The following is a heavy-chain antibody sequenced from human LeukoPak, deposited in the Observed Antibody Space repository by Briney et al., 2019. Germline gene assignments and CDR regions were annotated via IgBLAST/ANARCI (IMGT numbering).Heavy chain of an antibody. Sequence: RSSQTLSLTCTVSNDSITSGAYYWSWIRQPPGKGLEWIGYIYHSGSTYYNPSLKSRVTISVDRSKNQFSLKLSSVTAADTAVYYCARGGGSHKLELRDYWGQGTLVTVSS. CDR1: NDSITSGAYY. CDR2: IYHSGST. D-gene: IGHD1-7*01. V-gene: IGHV4-30-2*01. J-gene: IGHJ4*02. CDR3: ARGGGSHKLELRDY.